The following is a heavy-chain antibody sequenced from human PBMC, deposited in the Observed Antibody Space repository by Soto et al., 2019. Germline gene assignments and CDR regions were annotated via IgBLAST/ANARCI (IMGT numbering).Heavy chain of an antibody. CDR1: GFTFSSYA. V-gene: IGHV3-23*01. D-gene: IGHD6-19*01. CDR2: ISGSGGST. J-gene: IGHJ4*02. Sequence: WGSLRLSCAASGFTFSSYAMSFFRQAPGKGLEWVSAISGSGGSTYYADSVKGRFTISRDNSKNTLYLQMNSLRAEDTAVYYCAKLIEVAGRAFDYWGQGTLVTVSS. CDR3: AKLIEVAGRAFDY.